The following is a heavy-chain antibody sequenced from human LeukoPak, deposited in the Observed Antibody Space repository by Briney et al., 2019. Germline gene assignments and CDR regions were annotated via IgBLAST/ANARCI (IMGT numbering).Heavy chain of an antibody. J-gene: IGHJ4*02. CDR3: ARFIGRGYSYGYSY. V-gene: IGHV1-3*01. Sequence: ASVKVSCKASGYTFTSYAMHWVRQAPGQRLEWMGWINAGNVTTKYSQKFQGRVTITRDTSASTAYMELSSLRSEDTAVYYCARFIGRGYSYGYSYWGQGPLVTVSS. CDR2: INAGNVTT. CDR1: GYTFTSYA. D-gene: IGHD5-18*01.